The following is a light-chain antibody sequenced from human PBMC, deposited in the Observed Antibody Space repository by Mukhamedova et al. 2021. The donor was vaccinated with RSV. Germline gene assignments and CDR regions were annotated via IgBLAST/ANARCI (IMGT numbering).Light chain of an antibody. CDR3: QHFSSYPLS. V-gene: IGKV1-13*02. CDR2: DVS. J-gene: IGKJ3*01. Sequence: WYQRRVHGKPPKLLIYDVSNLDRGVPSRFSGSGSGTEFTLTISSLQPEDFAFYYCQHFSSYPLSFGPGTKVGV.